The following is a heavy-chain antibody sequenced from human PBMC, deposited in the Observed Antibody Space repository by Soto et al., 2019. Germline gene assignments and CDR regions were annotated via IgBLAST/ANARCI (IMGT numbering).Heavy chain of an antibody. J-gene: IGHJ6*03. Sequence: SETLSLTCTVSGGSISSYYWSWIRQPPGKGLEWIVYIYYSGSTNYNPCLKSRVTISVDTSKNQFSLKLSSVTAADTAVYYCARPDSRSWPRDYYYYYMDVWGKGTTVTVSS. CDR3: ARPDSRSWPRDYYYYYMDV. D-gene: IGHD6-13*01. V-gene: IGHV4-59*08. CDR1: GGSISSYY. CDR2: IYYSGST.